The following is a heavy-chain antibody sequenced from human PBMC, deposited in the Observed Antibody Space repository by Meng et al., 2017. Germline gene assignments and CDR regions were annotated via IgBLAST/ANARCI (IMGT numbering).Heavy chain of an antibody. V-gene: IGHV1-2*06. CDR2: INPNSGGT. D-gene: IGHD3-22*01. CDR3: ARALIVVANWFDP. Sequence: QVQLVQSGAEVKKPGASVKVSCKAAGYTFTGYYMHWVRQAPVQGLEWMGRINPNSGGTNYAQKFQGRVTMTRDTSISTAYMELSRLRSDDTAVYYCARALIVVANWFDPWGQGTLVTVSS. J-gene: IGHJ5*02. CDR1: GYTFTGYY.